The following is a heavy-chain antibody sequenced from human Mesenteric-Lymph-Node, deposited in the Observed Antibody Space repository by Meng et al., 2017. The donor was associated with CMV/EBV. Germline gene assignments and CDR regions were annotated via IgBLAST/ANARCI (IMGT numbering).Heavy chain of an antibody. D-gene: IGHD3-16*01. J-gene: IGHJ4*02. CDR1: GFIVSDNY. Sequence: GGSLRLSCAASGFIVSDNYMTWVRQAPGKGLEWVSVIYSGGGTYYADSVKGRFTISRGNSKNTLYLQMNSLRAEDTAVYYCAGAPTWGPFDFWGQGTLVTVSS. CDR3: AGAPTWGPFDF. CDR2: IYSGGGT. V-gene: IGHV3-53*01.